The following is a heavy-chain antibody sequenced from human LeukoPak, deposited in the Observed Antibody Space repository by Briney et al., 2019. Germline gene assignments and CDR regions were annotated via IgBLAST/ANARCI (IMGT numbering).Heavy chain of an antibody. D-gene: IGHD6-13*01. J-gene: IGHJ4*02. CDR1: GYTFTGYY. CDR2: INPNSGGT. V-gene: IGHV1-2*04. CDR3: ASQYSSSWTVDVSPFDY. Sequence: GASLKVSCKASGYTFTGYYMHWVRQAPGQGLEWMGWINPNSGGTNYAQKFQGWVTMTRDTSISTAYMELSRLRSDDTAVYYCASQYSSSWTVDVSPFDYWGQGTLVTVSS.